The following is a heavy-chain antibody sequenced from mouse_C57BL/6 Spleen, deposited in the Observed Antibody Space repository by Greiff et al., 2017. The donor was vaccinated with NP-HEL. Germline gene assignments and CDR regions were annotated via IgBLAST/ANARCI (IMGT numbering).Heavy chain of an antibody. J-gene: IGHJ1*03. CDR2: ISYSGST. D-gene: IGHD1-1*01. CDR3: ARGGDYYGSSPNWYFDV. Sequence: VQLKESGPGMVKPSQSLSLTCTVTGYSITSGYDWHWIRHFPGNKLEWMGYISYSGSTNYNPSLKSRISITHDTSKNHFFLKLNSVTTEDTATYYCARGGDYYGSSPNWYFDVWGTGTTVTVSS. V-gene: IGHV3-1*01. CDR1: GYSITSGYD.